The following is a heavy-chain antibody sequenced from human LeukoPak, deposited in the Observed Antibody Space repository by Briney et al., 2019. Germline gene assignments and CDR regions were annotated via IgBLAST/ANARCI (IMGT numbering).Heavy chain of an antibody. V-gene: IGHV3-33*01. CDR3: ARVQSGYSYGYRSGPDAFDI. CDR2: IWYDGSNK. J-gene: IGHJ3*02. D-gene: IGHD5-18*01. CDR1: GFTFSSYG. Sequence: GGSLRLSCAASGFTFSSYGMHWVRQAPGKGLEWVAVIWYDGSNKYYADSVKGRFTISRDNSKNTLYLQMNSLRAEDTAVYYCARVQSGYSYGYRSGPDAFDIWGQGTMVTASS.